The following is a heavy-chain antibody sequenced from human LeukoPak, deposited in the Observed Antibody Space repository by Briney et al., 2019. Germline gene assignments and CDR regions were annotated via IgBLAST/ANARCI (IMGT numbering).Heavy chain of an antibody. D-gene: IGHD4-17*01. CDR1: GFTFSSYG. J-gene: IGHJ6*03. V-gene: IGHV3-30*02. CDR2: IRYDGSIK. Sequence: GGSLRLSCAASGFTFSSYGIHWVRQAPGKGLEWVAFIRYDGSIKYYADSVKGRFTISRDNSKDTLYLQMNSLRAEDTAVYYCAKGIDYGDYTDVWGKGTTVTVSS. CDR3: AKGIDYGDYTDV.